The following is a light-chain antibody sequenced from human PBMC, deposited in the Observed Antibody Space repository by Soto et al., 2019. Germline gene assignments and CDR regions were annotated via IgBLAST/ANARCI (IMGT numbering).Light chain of an antibody. J-gene: IGKJ5*01. V-gene: IGKV3-15*01. Sequence: EIVMTQSPAALSVSPGAKATLSCRASQSVSSNLAWYQHNPGQAPRLLIYGASTTATGIPARFSGSVSGTEFTRTISRLEPEDFALYYCQQYGSSAPITFGQGTRLEIK. CDR3: QQYGSSAPIT. CDR2: GAS. CDR1: QSVSSN.